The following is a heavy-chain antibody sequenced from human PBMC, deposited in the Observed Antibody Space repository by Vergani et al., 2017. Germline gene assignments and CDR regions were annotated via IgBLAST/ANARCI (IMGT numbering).Heavy chain of an antibody. V-gene: IGHV1-69*13. CDR3: ASWGGVGYRKTPDYFDY. D-gene: IGHD1-14*01. CDR2: IIPIFGTA. Sequence: QVQLVQSGAEVKKPGSSVKVSCKASGGTFSSYAISWVRQAPGQGLEWMGRIIPIFGTANYAQKFQGRVTITADESTSTAYMELSSLKSEDTAVYYCASWGGVGYRKTPDYFDYWGQGTLVTVSS. CDR1: GGTFSSYA. J-gene: IGHJ4*02.